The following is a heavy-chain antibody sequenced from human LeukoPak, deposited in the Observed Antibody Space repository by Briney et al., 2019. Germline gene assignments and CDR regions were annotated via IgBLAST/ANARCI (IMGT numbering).Heavy chain of an antibody. CDR2: ISSSGSTI. Sequence: TGGSLRLSCAASGFTFSSYAMSWVRQAPGKGLEWVSYISSSGSTIYYADSVKGRFTISRDNAKNSLYLQMNSLRAEDTAVYYCARHAARAYYDFWSGYSWFDPWGQGTLVTVSS. D-gene: IGHD3-3*01. CDR1: GFTFSSYA. J-gene: IGHJ5*02. CDR3: ARHAARAYYDFWSGYSWFDP. V-gene: IGHV3-48*04.